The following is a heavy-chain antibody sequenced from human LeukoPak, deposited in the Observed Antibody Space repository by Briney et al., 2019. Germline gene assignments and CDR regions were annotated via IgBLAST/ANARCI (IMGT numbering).Heavy chain of an antibody. D-gene: IGHD5-18*01. Sequence: GRSLRLSCAASGFTFDDYAMHWVRQAPGKGLEWVSGISWSSGSIGYADSVKGRFTISRDNAKNSLYLQMNSLRAEDTALYYCAKEGADSYGFNYWGQGTLVTVSS. CDR3: AKEGADSYGFNY. CDR2: ISWSSGSI. J-gene: IGHJ4*02. V-gene: IGHV3-9*01. CDR1: GFTFDDYA.